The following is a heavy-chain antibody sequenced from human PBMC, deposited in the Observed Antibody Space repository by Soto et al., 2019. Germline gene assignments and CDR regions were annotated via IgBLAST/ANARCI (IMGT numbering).Heavy chain of an antibody. J-gene: IGHJ4*02. CDR3: ATMGTPVTGLYYFDY. CDR2: ISYSGTT. D-gene: IGHD4-17*01. Sequence: QVQLQESGPGLVKPSQTLSLTCTVSGGSISSGNYYWSWIRQPPGKGLEWIGFISYSGTTHYSASLRSRLSISVDTSKNSFSLDLSSVTAADTAVYYCATMGTPVTGLYYFDYWGQGTLVTVSS. V-gene: IGHV4-30-4*01. CDR1: GGSISSGNYY.